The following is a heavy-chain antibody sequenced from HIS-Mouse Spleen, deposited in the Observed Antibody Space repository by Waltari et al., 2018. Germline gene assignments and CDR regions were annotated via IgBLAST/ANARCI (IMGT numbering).Heavy chain of an antibody. D-gene: IGHD3-22*01. CDR2: IIPIFGTA. CDR1: GGTCSSYA. V-gene: IGHV1-69*01. Sequence: QVQLVQSGAEVKKPGSSVKVSCKASGGTCSSYAIRWVRQAPGQGLEWMGGIIPIFGTANYAQKFQGRVTITADESTSTAYMELSSLRSEDTAVYYCARENYDSSGYKDYWGQGTLVTVSS. J-gene: IGHJ4*02. CDR3: ARENYDSSGYKDY.